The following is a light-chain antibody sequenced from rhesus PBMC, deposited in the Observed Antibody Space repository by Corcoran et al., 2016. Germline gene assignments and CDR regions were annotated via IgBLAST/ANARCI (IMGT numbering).Light chain of an antibody. CDR2: AAS. CDR3: LQGYSTPYS. Sequence: DIQMTQSPSSLSASVGDRVTITCRASQGISDYLSWYQQQPGKAPKRLIYAASGLESGVPSRFSGSGSGKEFTLTISSLQPEDFAAYYCLQGYSTPYSFGQGTKVEIK. J-gene: IGKJ2*01. V-gene: IGKV1-36*02. CDR1: QGISDY.